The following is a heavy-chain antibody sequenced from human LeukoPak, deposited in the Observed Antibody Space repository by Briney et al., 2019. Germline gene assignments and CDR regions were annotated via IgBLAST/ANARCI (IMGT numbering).Heavy chain of an antibody. Sequence: GASVKVSCKASGYTFTSYAMHWVRQAPGQRLEWMGWINAGNGNTKYSQEFQGRVTITRDTSASTAYMELSSLRSEDMAVYYCARGFFSGYDSSGYYYDAYFDIWGQGTMVTVSS. CDR2: INAGNGNT. CDR1: GYTFTSYA. V-gene: IGHV1-3*03. D-gene: IGHD3-22*01. J-gene: IGHJ3*02. CDR3: ARGFFSGYDSSGYYYDAYFDI.